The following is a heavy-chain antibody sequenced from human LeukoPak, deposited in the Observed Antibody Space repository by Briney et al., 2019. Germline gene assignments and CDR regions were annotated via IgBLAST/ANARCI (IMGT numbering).Heavy chain of an antibody. V-gene: IGHV4-39*07. Sequence: ASETLSLTCTVSGGSISSSSYYWGWIRQPPGKGLEWIGSIYYSGSTYYNPSLKSRVTISVDTSKNQFSLKLSSVTAADTAVYYCASSMIVPELRAFDIWGQGTMVTVSS. CDR1: GGSISSSSYY. J-gene: IGHJ3*02. D-gene: IGHD3-22*01. CDR2: IYYSGST. CDR3: ASSMIVPELRAFDI.